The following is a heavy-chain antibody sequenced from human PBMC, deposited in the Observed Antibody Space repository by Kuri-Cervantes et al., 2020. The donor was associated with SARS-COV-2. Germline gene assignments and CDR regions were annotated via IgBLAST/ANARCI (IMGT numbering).Heavy chain of an antibody. CDR3: ARAGGISSGYYYRLDY. V-gene: IGHV3-72*01. CDR1: GGSISSSSYY. Sequence: LSLTCTVSGGSISSSSYYWGWIRQPPGKGLEWVGRTRNKANSYTTEYAASVKGRFTISRDDSKNSLYLQVNSLKTEDTAVYYCARAGGISSGYYYRLDYWGQGTLVTVSS. J-gene: IGHJ4*02. CDR2: TRNKANSYTT. D-gene: IGHD3-22*01.